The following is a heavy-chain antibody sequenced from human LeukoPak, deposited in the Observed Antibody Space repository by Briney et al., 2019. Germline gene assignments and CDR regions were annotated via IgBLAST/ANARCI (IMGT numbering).Heavy chain of an antibody. CDR2: MDKETNLYAT. CDR3: TRDSGTYNWFDP. D-gene: IGHD1-26*01. J-gene: IGHJ5*01. CDR1: GFTFSDSA. Sequence: PGGSLKLSCVASGFTFSDSAIHWVRQSSGKGLEWIGHMDKETNLYATALAASVKGRFTVSRDDSRNTAYLHMNSLKTEDTALYYCTRDSGTYNWFDPWGQGTLVTVSS. V-gene: IGHV3-73*01.